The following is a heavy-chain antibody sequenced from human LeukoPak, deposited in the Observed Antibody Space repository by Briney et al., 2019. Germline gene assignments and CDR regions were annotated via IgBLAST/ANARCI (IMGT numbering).Heavy chain of an antibody. CDR3: ATVFGY. J-gene: IGHJ4*02. V-gene: IGHV3-74*01. CDR1: GFTLSSDW. CDR2: MNQDGSDT. Sequence: PGGSLTLSCAVSGFTLSSDWMHWVRQAPGQGLERVSRMNQDGSDTSYADSVKGRFTISRDNAENTVYLQMNSLRAEDSAVYYCATVFGYWGQGTLVTVSS.